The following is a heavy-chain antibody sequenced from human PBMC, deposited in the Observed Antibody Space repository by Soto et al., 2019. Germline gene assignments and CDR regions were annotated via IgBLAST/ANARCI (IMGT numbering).Heavy chain of an antibody. CDR3: ARQSCGSTSCFYDY. CDR1: EYTFTDNY. CDR2: LNPNSGAT. Sequence: ASVKVSCKTSEYTFTDNYIYWIRQAPGQGLEWMGWLNPNSGATDFAQRFQGRVTRTGDTSISTAYMELNSLTSDDTAVFYCARQSCGSTSCFYDYWGPGTLVTAPQ. J-gene: IGHJ4*02. D-gene: IGHD2-2*01. V-gene: IGHV1-2*02.